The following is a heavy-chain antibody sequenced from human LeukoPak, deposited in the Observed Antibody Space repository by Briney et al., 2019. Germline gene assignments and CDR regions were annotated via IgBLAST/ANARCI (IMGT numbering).Heavy chain of an antibody. V-gene: IGHV1-18*01. D-gene: IGHD2-2*01. Sequence: ASVKVSCKASGYTFISYGISWVRQAPGQGPEWMGWISAYNGNTNYAQKLQGRVTMTTDTSTSTAYMELRSLRSDDTAVYYCARVVSDCSSTSCRPSLYYFDYWGQGTLVTVSS. J-gene: IGHJ4*02. CDR1: GYTFISYG. CDR3: ARVVSDCSSTSCRPSLYYFDY. CDR2: ISAYNGNT.